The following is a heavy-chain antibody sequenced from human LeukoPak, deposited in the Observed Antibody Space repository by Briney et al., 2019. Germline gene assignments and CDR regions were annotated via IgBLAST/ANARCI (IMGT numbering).Heavy chain of an antibody. J-gene: IGHJ4*02. CDR2: IYSGGST. Sequence: GGSLRLSCAASGFTVSSNYMSWVRQAPGKGLEWVSVIYSGGSTYYADSVKGRFTISRDNSKNTLYLQMNSLRAEDTAVYYCARDFWSGYLPRYWGQGTLVTVSS. V-gene: IGHV3-53*01. CDR1: GFTVSSNY. D-gene: IGHD3-3*01. CDR3: ARDFWSGYLPRY.